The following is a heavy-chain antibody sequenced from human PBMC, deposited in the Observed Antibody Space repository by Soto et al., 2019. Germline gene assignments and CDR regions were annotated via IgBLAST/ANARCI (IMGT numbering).Heavy chain of an antibody. CDR3: MNRPRA. Sequence: EVQLVESGGGLVQPGGSLRLSCVASGFTVGNNYMSWVRQAPGKGLEWVSLIYSDDTTHYADSVRGRFTISRDSSKNTLYLEMKSLRREDTSIYYCMNRPRAWGQGTLVTVSS. V-gene: IGHV3-66*01. CDR1: GFTVGNNY. J-gene: IGHJ5*02. CDR2: IYSDDTT. D-gene: IGHD6-6*01.